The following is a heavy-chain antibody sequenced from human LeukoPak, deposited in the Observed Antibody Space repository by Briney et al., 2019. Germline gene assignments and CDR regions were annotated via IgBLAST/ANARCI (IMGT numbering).Heavy chain of an antibody. CDR2: IYYSGST. Sequence: PSETLSLTCTVSGGSISSSSYYWGWIRQPPGKGLEWIGSIYYSGSTYYNPSLKSRVTISVDTSKNQFSLKLSSVTAADTAVYYCARESLVQLERNGHENWFDPWGQGTLVTVSS. D-gene: IGHD1-1*01. J-gene: IGHJ5*02. CDR3: ARESLVQLERNGHENWFDP. V-gene: IGHV4-39*02. CDR1: GGSISSSSYY.